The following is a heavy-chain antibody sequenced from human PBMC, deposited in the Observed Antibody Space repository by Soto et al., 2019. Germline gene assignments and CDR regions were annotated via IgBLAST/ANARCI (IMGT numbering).Heavy chain of an antibody. Sequence: GASVKVSCKASGYTFTSYYMHWVRQAPGQGLEWMGIINPSGGSTSYAQKFQGRVTMTRDTSTSTVYMELSSLRSEDTAVYYCARDLGYDILTGYSESYYYYYGMDVWGQGTTVTVSS. D-gene: IGHD3-9*01. CDR2: INPSGGST. CDR1: GYTFTSYY. CDR3: ARDLGYDILTGYSESYYYYYGMDV. J-gene: IGHJ6*02. V-gene: IGHV1-46*01.